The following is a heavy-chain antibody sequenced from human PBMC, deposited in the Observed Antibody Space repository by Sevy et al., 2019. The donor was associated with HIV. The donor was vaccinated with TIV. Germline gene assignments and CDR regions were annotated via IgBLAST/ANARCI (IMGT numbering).Heavy chain of an antibody. J-gene: IGHJ4*02. CDR2: IKQDGSQK. CDR1: GFTFSDYF. Sequence: GGSLRLSCAASGFTFSDYFMGWVCQAPGKGLEWVANIKQDGSQKNYVDSVKGRFTISRDNAKNSLYLQMNRLRVDDTAVYYCARELWPGDYWGQGTLVTVSS. V-gene: IGHV3-7*01. D-gene: IGHD2-21*01. CDR3: ARELWPGDY.